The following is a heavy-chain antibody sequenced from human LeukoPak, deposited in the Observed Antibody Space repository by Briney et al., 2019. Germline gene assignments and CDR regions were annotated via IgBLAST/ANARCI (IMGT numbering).Heavy chain of an antibody. J-gene: IGHJ4*02. CDR3: ARPQGGRQLWLHFDY. CDR1: GFTFSSYG. D-gene: IGHD5-18*01. V-gene: IGHV3-33*01. Sequence: GGSLRLSCAASGFTFSSYGMNWVRQAPGKGLEWVAVICYDGSNKYYADSVKGRFTISRDNSKNTLYLQMNSLRAEDTAVYYCARPQGGRQLWLHFDYWGQGSLVTVSS. CDR2: ICYDGSNK.